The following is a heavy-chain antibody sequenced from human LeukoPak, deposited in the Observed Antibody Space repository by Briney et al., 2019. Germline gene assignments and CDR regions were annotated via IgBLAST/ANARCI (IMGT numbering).Heavy chain of an antibody. V-gene: IGHV4-34*01. CDR2: INHSEST. Sequence: PSETLSLTCAVYGGSFSIYYWSWIRQPPGKGLEWIAEINHSESTNYNPFLKSRVTISVDTSKNQVSLKLNSVTAADTAVYYCARGLGGGNSVYFDLWGRGTLVTVSS. D-gene: IGHD4-23*01. CDR3: ARGLGGGNSVYFDL. J-gene: IGHJ2*01. CDR1: GGSFSIYY.